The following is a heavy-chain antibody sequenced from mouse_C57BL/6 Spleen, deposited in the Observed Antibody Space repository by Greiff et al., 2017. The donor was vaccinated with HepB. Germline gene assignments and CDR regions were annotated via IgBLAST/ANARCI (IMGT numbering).Heavy chain of an antibody. CDR1: GYTFTSYT. V-gene: IGHV1-4*01. J-gene: IGHJ3*01. CDR2: INPSSGYT. CDR3: ASVTTEFAY. D-gene: IGHD2-13*01. Sequence: QVHVKQSGAELARPGASVKMSCKASGYTFTSYTMHWVKQRPGQGLEWIGYINPSSGYTKYNQKFKDKATLTADKSSSTAYMQLSSLTSEDSAVYYCASVTTEFAYWGQGTLVTVSA.